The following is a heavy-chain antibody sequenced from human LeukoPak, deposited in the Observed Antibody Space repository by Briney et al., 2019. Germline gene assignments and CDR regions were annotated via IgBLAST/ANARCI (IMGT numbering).Heavy chain of an antibody. CDR3: AKGSVLLWFGGNAGGAFDI. CDR2: ISGSGGST. Sequence: PGGSLRLSCAASGFTFSSYAMSWVRQAPGKGLEWVSAISGSGGSTYYADSVKGRFTISRDNSKNSLYLQMNSLRTEDTALYYCAKGSVLLWFGGNAGGAFDIWGQGTMVTVSS. J-gene: IGHJ3*02. V-gene: IGHV3-23*01. CDR1: GFTFSSYA. D-gene: IGHD3-10*01.